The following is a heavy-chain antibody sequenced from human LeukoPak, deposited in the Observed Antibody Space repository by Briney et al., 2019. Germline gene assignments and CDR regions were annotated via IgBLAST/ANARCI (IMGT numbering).Heavy chain of an antibody. Sequence: GGSLRLSCAAFGFTFSSYAMHWVRQAPGKGLEWVAVISYDGSNKYYADSVKGRFTISRDNSKNTLYLQMNSLRAEDTAVYYCARVQYSSGWYFDYWGQGTLVTVSS. J-gene: IGHJ4*02. D-gene: IGHD6-19*01. CDR3: ARVQYSSGWYFDY. V-gene: IGHV3-30*04. CDR1: GFTFSSYA. CDR2: ISYDGSNK.